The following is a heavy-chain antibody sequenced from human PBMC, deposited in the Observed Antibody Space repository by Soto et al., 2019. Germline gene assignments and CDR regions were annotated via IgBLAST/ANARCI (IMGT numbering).Heavy chain of an antibody. CDR1: GFTFSSYE. CDR3: AREGVASAPAPAHNYYVMAA. Sequence: GGSLRLSCAASGFTFSSYEMNWVRQAPGKGLEWVSYISSSGSTIYYADSVMGRFTISRDNAKNSLYLQMNSLRAEDTAVYYFAREGVASAPAPAHNYYVMAAWGQGTTVTVSS. J-gene: IGHJ6*02. D-gene: IGHD6-13*01. CDR2: ISSSGSTI. V-gene: IGHV3-48*03.